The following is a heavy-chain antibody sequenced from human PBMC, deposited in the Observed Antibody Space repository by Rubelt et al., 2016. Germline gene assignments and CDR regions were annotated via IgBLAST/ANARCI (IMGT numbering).Heavy chain of an antibody. V-gene: IGHV3-21*01. Sequence: VQLQQWGAGLLKPSETLSLTCAVYGGSFSGYYWSLIRQPPGKGLEWVSSISSSSSYIYYADLVKGRFTISRDNAKNSLYLQMNSLRAEDTAVYYCANLSWGYYYGMDVWGQGTTVTVSS. D-gene: IGHD6-13*01. CDR1: GGSFSGYY. J-gene: IGHJ6*02. CDR3: ANLSWGYYYGMDV. CDR2: ISSSSSYI.